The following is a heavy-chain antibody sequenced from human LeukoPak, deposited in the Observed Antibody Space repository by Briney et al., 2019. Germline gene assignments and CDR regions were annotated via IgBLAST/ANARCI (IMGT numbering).Heavy chain of an antibody. CDR1: GDSISSGNYY. J-gene: IGHJ4*02. CDR2: IHYSGST. Sequence: PSQTLSLTCTVSGDSISSGNYYWSWIRQPPGKELEWVGYIHYSGSTNYSPSLKSRVTISIDTSKNQFSLKLSSATAADTAVYYCVRGIGTYYYDSSGSGGFDYWGQGTLVTVSS. D-gene: IGHD3-22*01. CDR3: VRGIGTYYYDSSGSGGFDY. V-gene: IGHV4-61*01.